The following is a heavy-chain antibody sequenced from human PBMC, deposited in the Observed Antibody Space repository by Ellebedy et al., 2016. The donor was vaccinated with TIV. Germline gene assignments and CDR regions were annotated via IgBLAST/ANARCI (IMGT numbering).Heavy chain of an antibody. CDR2: IRISSSYI. V-gene: IGHV3-21*01. CDR1: GFTFSSYS. CDR3: ARVRGSGSSNWFDP. D-gene: IGHD3-10*01. Sequence: PGGSLRLSCAASGFTFSSYSMNWVRQAPGKGLEWVSSIRISSSYIYYADSVKGRFTISRDNAKNSLYLQMNSLRAEDTAVYYCARVRGSGSSNWFDPWGQGTLVTVSS. J-gene: IGHJ5*02.